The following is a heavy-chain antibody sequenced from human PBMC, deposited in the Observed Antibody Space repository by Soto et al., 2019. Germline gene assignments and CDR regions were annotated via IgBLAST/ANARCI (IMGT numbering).Heavy chain of an antibody. J-gene: IGHJ4*01. Sequence: SETLSLTCSVSGDSISSHYWNWIRQPPGKGLEWIGYIYYTGSTRYNASLKSRVTISFDTSKTHFSLDLKSVTAADTAVYYCARGALGTGYEPFDFWRHGTLVTVSS. CDR3: ARGALGTGYEPFDF. CDR2: IYYTGST. CDR1: GDSISSHY. V-gene: IGHV4-59*11. D-gene: IGHD5-12*01.